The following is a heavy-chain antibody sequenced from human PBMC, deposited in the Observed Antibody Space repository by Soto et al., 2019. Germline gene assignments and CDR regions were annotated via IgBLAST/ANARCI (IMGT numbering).Heavy chain of an antibody. Sequence: QLQLQESGPGLVKPSETLSLTCTVSGGSISSSSYYWGWIRQPPGKGLEWIGNIYYSGSTYYKPSLKSRVTMSVDTSKNHFSLKLSSVTAADTAVYYCARHGPLSNNWNQLDYWGQGTLVTVSS. CDR3: ARHGPLSNNWNQLDY. CDR2: IYYSGST. V-gene: IGHV4-39*01. D-gene: IGHD1-1*01. CDR1: GGSISSSSYY. J-gene: IGHJ4*02.